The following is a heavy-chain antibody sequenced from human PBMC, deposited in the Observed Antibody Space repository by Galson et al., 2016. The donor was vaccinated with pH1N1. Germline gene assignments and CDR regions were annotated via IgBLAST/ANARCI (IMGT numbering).Heavy chain of an antibody. V-gene: IGHV4-4*07. CDR1: GGSISSYY. CDR3: AREDLVLGEGLTYGLDV. CDR2: IFASGST. Sequence: SETLSLTCTVSGGSISSYYWSWIRQPAGKGLEWIGRIFASGSTIYSPSLKSRVSMSVGTSKNQFSLKMSSLTAAATAVHYWAREDLVLGEGLTYGLDVWGQGTTVTGSS. D-gene: IGHD3-10*01. J-gene: IGHJ6*02.